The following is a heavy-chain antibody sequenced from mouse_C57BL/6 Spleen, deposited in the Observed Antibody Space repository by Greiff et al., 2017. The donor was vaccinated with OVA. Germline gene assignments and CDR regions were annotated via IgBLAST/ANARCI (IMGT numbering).Heavy chain of an antibody. CDR2: IWRGGST. CDR1: GFSLTSYG. CDR3: AKNSDYYGSSSYWYFDV. V-gene: IGHV2-5*01. Sequence: VQLQQSGPCLVQPSQSLSITCTVSGFSLTSYGVHWVRQSPGKGLEWLGVIWRGGSTDYNAAFMSRLSITKDNSKSQVFFKMNSLQADDTAIYYCAKNSDYYGSSSYWYFDVWGTGTTVTVSS. J-gene: IGHJ1*03. D-gene: IGHD1-1*01.